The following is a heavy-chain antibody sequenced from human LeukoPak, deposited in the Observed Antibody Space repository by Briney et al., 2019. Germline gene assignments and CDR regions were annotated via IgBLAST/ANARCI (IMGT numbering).Heavy chain of an antibody. CDR1: GGSISSYY. CDR3: VRHSGFDYYYYMDV. CDR2: IHTSGST. D-gene: IGHD3-22*01. J-gene: IGHJ6*03. Sequence: SETLSLTCTFSGGSISSYYWSWIRQPAGKGLEWIGRIHTSGSTNYNPSLKSRVTMSVDTSKNQFSLKVSSVTAADTAVYYCVRHSGFDYYYYMDVWGKGTTVTISS. V-gene: IGHV4-4*07.